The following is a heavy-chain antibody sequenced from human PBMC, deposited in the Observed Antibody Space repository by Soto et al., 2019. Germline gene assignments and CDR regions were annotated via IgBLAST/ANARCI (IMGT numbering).Heavy chain of an antibody. D-gene: IGHD1-1*01. J-gene: IGHJ4*02. CDR2: IYYSGST. CDR1: GGSISSYY. V-gene: IGHV4-59*01. Sequence: SAALSLTCTVSGGSISSYYWSGIRRPPGKGLEWIGYIYYSGSTNYNPSLKSRVTISVDTSKNQFSLKLSSATAADTAVYYCARQTGAVDYWGQGPLVTVSS. CDR3: ARQTGAVDY.